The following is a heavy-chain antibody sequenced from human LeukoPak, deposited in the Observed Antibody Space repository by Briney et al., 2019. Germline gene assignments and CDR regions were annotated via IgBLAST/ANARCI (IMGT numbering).Heavy chain of an antibody. J-gene: IGHJ3*02. CDR2: ISVYNGNT. CDR1: AYTFTRYG. Sequence: ASVKVSCKASAYTFTRYGISWVRQAPGQGLEWMGWISVYNGNTIYAQKFQDRVTMTTDTSTSTAYMELRSLTSDDTAVYYCARVSDMWTYAFDIWGQGTMVTVSS. D-gene: IGHD3-9*01. V-gene: IGHV1-18*01. CDR3: ARVSDMWTYAFDI.